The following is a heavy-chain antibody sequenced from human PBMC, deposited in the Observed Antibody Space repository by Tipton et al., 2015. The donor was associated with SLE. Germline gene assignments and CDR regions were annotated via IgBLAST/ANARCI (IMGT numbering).Heavy chain of an antibody. D-gene: IGHD4-11*01. Sequence: TLSLTCTVSGGSISSGSYFWSWIRQPAGKGLEWIGYIYTSGSTNYNPSLKSRVTISVDTSKNQFSLKLSSVTAADTAVYYCARDYSMVYWGQGTLVTVSS. CDR3: ARDYSMVY. J-gene: IGHJ4*02. CDR1: GGSISSGSYF. CDR2: IYTSGST. V-gene: IGHV4-61*09.